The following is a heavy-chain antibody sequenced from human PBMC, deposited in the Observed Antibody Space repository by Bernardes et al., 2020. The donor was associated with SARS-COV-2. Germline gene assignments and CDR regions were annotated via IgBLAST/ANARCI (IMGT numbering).Heavy chain of an antibody. CDR3: ARDPSYHYYYMDV. V-gene: IGHV1-2*02. CDR2: INPNSGGT. CDR1: GYTFTGYY. Sequence: ASVKVSCKASGYTFTGYYMHWVRQAPGQGLEWMGWINPNSGGTNYAQKFQGRATMTRDTSISTAYMELSRLRSDDTAVYYCARDPSYHYYYMDVWGKGTTVTVSS. J-gene: IGHJ6*03. D-gene: IGHD3-16*02.